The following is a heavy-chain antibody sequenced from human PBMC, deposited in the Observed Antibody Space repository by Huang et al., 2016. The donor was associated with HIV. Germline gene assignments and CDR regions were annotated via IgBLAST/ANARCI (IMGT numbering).Heavy chain of an antibody. CDR1: GGSFSGDY. J-gene: IGHJ4*02. CDR2: INHIGNT. CDR3: ARRYNSRRDY. Sequence: QVQLEQWGAGLLKASETLSLTCAVYGGSFSGDYWNWLRQAPGKGLEWVGEINHIGNTNYNPSLKSRVNMSVDTSKSQFSLYLTSLSAADTGTYFCARRYNSRRDYWGRGTLVTVHS. V-gene: IGHV4-34*02. D-gene: IGHD3-22*01.